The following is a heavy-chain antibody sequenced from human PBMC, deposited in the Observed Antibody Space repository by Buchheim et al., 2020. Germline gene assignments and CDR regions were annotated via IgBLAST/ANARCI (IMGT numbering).Heavy chain of an antibody. J-gene: IGHJ4*02. Sequence: QVQLQQWGAGLLKPSETLSLTCAVYGGSFSGYYWSWIRQPPGTGLEWIGEINHSGSTNYNPSLKSRVTIPVDTSKNQFSLQLCSVTAADTAVYYCARATECLRYFDYWGQGTL. V-gene: IGHV4-34*01. CDR3: ARATECLRYFDY. CDR1: GGSFSGYY. CDR2: INHSGST. D-gene: IGHD3-3*01.